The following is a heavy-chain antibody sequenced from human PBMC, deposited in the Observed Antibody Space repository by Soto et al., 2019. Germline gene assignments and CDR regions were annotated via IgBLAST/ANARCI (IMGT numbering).Heavy chain of an antibody. Sequence: GGSLRLSCAASGFTFSSYWMECVRQAPGKGPEWVANINQDGSEQHYVDSVNARFTISRDNVKNSLYLPMSSRRAEDTAVYYCARSLDYWGQGTLVTVSS. CDR1: GFTFSSYW. CDR3: ARSLDY. V-gene: IGHV3-7*03. CDR2: INQDGSEQ. J-gene: IGHJ4*02.